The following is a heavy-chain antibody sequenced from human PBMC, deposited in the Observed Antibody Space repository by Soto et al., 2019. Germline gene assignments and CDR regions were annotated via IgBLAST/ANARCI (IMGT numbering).Heavy chain of an antibody. Sequence: GGSLKLSCAASGFSFGSYAMSWVRQAPGKGLEWVSTINDSGDNTYYADSVKGRFTISRDNSKNTLYLQMNSLRAEDTAVYYCAKDPQSSHWSSKWSDPWGQGTMVTVSS. CDR3: AKDPQSSHWSSKWSDP. V-gene: IGHV3-23*01. J-gene: IGHJ5*02. CDR1: GFSFGSYA. D-gene: IGHD6-13*01. CDR2: INDSGDNT.